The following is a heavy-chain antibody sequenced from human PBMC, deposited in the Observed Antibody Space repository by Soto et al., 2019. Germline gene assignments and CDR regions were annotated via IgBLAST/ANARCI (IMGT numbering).Heavy chain of an antibody. V-gene: IGHV2-5*02. D-gene: IGHD3-10*01. Sequence: QITLKESGPTLVKPTQTLTLTCTFSGFSLPTDRVGVGWIRQPPGKALEWLAVIYWDDTKTYRPSLKSRLTITKYTAKNQVALTITDMDPVDTATYYCAHAYGWRSLYWGQGTLVTVSS. CDR3: AHAYGWRSLY. J-gene: IGHJ4*02. CDR2: IYWDDTK. CDR1: GFSLPTDRVG.